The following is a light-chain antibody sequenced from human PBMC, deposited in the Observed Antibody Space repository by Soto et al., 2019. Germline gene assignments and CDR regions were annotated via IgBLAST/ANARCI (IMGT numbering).Light chain of an antibody. Sequence: QSVLTQPPSVSGAPGQRVTISCTGSSSNIGANYDVHWYQHLPGTAPKLLIYTNSNRPSGVPDRFSGSKSGTSASLVITGLQAEDEADYYCQSYDSSLSGYVVGTGTKVTVL. CDR1: SSNIGANYD. CDR2: TNS. CDR3: QSYDSSLSGYV. V-gene: IGLV1-40*01. J-gene: IGLJ1*01.